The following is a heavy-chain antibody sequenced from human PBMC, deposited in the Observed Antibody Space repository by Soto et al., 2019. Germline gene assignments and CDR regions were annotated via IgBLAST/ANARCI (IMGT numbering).Heavy chain of an antibody. D-gene: IGHD1-7*01. J-gene: IGHJ6*03. CDR2: TYYRSRLYN. Sequence: PSQTLSLTCAISGDSVSSNSAAWNWIRQSPSRGLEWLGRTYYRSRLYNDYAVSVKSRITVNPDTSKNQFSLHLNSVTPEDTAVYYCDGTTSLQWYYMDVWDKGTTVTVSS. CDR3: DGTTSLQWYYMDV. CDR1: GDSVSSNSAA. V-gene: IGHV6-1*01.